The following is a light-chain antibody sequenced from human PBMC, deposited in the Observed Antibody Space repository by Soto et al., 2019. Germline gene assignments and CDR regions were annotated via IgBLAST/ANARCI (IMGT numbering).Light chain of an antibody. J-gene: IGKJ5*01. V-gene: IGKV3-20*01. CDR1: QSVNSRY. CDR2: AAS. CDR3: QQYGYSPIT. Sequence: DTVLTQSPVTMALSPGERATLSCRASQSVNSRYLAWYQQKPGQAPRLLIYAASSRATGSPDRFSGGGSGTDFTLTISRLEPEDFAVYYCQQYGYSPITFGQGTRLEIK.